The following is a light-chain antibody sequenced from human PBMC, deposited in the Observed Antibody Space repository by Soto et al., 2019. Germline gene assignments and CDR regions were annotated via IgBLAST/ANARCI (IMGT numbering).Light chain of an antibody. CDR1: QSISSY. V-gene: IGKV1-39*01. CDR3: QQSYSTPQPS. CDR2: AAS. J-gene: IGKJ4*01. Sequence: DIQMTQSPSSLSASVGDRVTITCRASQSISSYLNWYQQKPGKAPKLLIYAASSLQSRVPSRFSGSGSGTDFTLTISSLQPEDFATYYCQQSYSTPQPSFGGGTKVEIK.